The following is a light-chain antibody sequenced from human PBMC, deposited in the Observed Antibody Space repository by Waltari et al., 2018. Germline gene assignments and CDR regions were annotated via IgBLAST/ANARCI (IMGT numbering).Light chain of an antibody. CDR2: YDS. CDR1: SIGSSS. J-gene: IGLJ2*01. V-gene: IGLV3-21*01. CDR3: QLWESGSDRVV. Sequence: SYVLTQPPSVSVAPGKAARITCGGTSIGSSSVHWYQQKPGQAPVLVIYYDSDRPSGIPERISGSKSGNTATLTISRVEAGDEAAYYCQLWESGSDRVVFGGGTKLTVL.